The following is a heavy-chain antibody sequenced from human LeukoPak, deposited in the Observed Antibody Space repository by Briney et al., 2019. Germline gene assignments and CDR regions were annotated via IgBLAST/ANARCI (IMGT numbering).Heavy chain of an antibody. D-gene: IGHD1-26*01. Sequence: GGSLRLSCAASEFTSRTDWINWVRQTPGKGLVWFSRINSDGRRTMYADSVKGRFTISRDNAKTTLYLQMNSLRAEATAVLSCGCGGYLLDYWGQGILVTVSS. CDR1: EFTSRTDW. J-gene: IGHJ4*02. V-gene: IGHV3-74*03. CDR2: INSDGRRT. CDR3: GCGGYLLDY.